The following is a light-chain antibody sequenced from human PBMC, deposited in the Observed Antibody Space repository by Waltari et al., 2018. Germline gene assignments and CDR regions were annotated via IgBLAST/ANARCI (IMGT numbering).Light chain of an antibody. CDR3: QHYYSPPWT. CDR2: WAS. CDR1: HSVLYSSNNKNY. V-gene: IGKV4-1*01. J-gene: IGKJ1*01. Sequence: MITPSPYPVALSLWVRSTITWTSNHSVLYSSNNKNYLAWYQQKPGQPPKLLIYWASTRESGVPDRFSGSVSGTDFTLTISSLQAEDVAVYYCQHYYSPPWTFGQGTKVEIK.